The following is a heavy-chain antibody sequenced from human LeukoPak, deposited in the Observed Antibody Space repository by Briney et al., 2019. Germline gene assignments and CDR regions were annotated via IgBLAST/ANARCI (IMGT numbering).Heavy chain of an antibody. Sequence: GGSLRLSCVASGFTFSSYWMHWVRQDPRKGLVWVSRINGDGRNINYADSVRGRFTISRDNAKNTLYLQMNTLRAGDTAVYFCVRSASVYDFWSGSDDYYYYMDVWGKGTTVTVSS. D-gene: IGHD3-3*01. CDR1: GFTFSSYW. J-gene: IGHJ6*03. V-gene: IGHV3-74*01. CDR2: INGDGRNI. CDR3: VRSASVYDFWSGSDDYYYYMDV.